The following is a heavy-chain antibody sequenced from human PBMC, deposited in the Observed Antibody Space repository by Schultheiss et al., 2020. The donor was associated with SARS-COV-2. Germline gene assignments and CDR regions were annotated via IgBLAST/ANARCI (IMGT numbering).Heavy chain of an antibody. Sequence: SQTLSLTCAVYGGSFSGYYWSWIRQPPGKGLEWIGSIYHSGSTNYNPSLKSRVTISVDTSKNQFSLKLSSVTAADTAVYYCTYGSGSYYFWGQGTLVTVSS. CDR2: IYHSGST. V-gene: IGHV4-34*01. CDR3: TYGSGSYYF. J-gene: IGHJ4*02. CDR1: GGSFSGYY. D-gene: IGHD3-10*01.